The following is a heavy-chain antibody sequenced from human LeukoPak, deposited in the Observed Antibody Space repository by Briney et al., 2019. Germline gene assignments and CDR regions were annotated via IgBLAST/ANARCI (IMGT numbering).Heavy chain of an antibody. CDR3: ARGWRSSENWFDP. Sequence: ASVKVSCKASGYTFTSYDINWVRQAPGQGLEWMGWMNPNSGNTVYAQKFQDRVTMTRNTSISTAYMELSSLRSEDTAVYYCARGWRSSENWFDPWGQGTLVTVSS. D-gene: IGHD6-6*01. CDR1: GYTFTSYD. J-gene: IGHJ5*02. CDR2: MNPNSGNT. V-gene: IGHV1-8*01.